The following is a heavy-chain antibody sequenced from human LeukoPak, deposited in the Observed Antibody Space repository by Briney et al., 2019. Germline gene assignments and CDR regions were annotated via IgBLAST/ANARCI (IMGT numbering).Heavy chain of an antibody. J-gene: IGHJ3*02. CDR1: GFTFGSFW. CDR3: ARDLGGSGSCYFPLDAFDM. D-gene: IGHD3-10*01. CDR2: INGDGTTT. Sequence: GGSLRLSCAASGFTFGSFWMHWVRQAPGKGLVWVSRINGDGTTTSYAASAKGRFTITRDNAKNTLYLQMNSLRAEDTAVYYCARDLGGSGSCYFPLDAFDMWGQGTMVTVSS. V-gene: IGHV3-74*01.